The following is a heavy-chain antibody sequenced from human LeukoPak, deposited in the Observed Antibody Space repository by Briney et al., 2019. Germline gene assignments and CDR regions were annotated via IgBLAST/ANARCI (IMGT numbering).Heavy chain of an antibody. V-gene: IGHV4-4*09. J-gene: IGHJ5*02. D-gene: IGHD1-1*01. CDR3: ARRTYSGWFDP. CDR1: GGSISSYY. CDR2: IYTSGST. Sequence: PSETLSLTCTVSGGSISSYYWSWIRQPPGKGLEWIGYIYTSGSTNYNPSLKSRVTISVDTSENQFSLKLSSVTAADTAVYYCARRTYSGWFDPWGQGTLVTVSS.